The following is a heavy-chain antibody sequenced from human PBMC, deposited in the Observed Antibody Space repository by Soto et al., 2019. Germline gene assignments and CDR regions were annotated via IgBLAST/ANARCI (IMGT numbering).Heavy chain of an antibody. CDR1: GFTFSSYA. V-gene: IGHV3-30-3*01. CDR3: ANMNSGSYHDDAFDI. J-gene: IGHJ3*02. CDR2: ISYDGSNK. D-gene: IGHD1-26*01. Sequence: PGGSLRLSCAASGFTFSSYAMHWVRQAPGKGLEWVAVISYDGSNKYYADSVKGRFTISRDNSKNTLYLQMNSLRAEDTAVYYCANMNSGSYHDDAFDIWGQGTMVTVSS.